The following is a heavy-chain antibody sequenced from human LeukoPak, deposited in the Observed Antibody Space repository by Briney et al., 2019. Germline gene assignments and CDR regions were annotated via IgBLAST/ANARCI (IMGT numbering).Heavy chain of an antibody. CDR1: GFTFSSYW. CDR2: IKQDGSEK. J-gene: IGHJ6*03. V-gene: IGHV3-7*01. Sequence: GGSLRLSCAASGFTFSSYWMSWVRQAPGKGLEWVANIKQDGSEKYYVDSVKGRFTISRDNAKNSLYLQMNSLRAEDTAVYYCARSRGPNYQYCSSTSCSYYYYYYMDVWGKGTTVTVSS. D-gene: IGHD2-2*01. CDR3: ARSRGPNYQYCSSTSCSYYYYYYMDV.